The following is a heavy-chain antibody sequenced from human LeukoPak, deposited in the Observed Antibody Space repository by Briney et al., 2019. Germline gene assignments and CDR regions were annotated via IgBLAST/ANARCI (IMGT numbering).Heavy chain of an antibody. V-gene: IGHV4-39*01. D-gene: IGHD2-2*02. CDR2: IYYSGST. CDR3: ARHRIVVVPAAINRFDP. CDR1: GGSISSSSYY. J-gene: IGHJ5*02. Sequence: SETLSLTCTVSGGSISSSSYYWGWIRQPPGKGLEWIGSIYYSGSTYYNPSLKSRVTISVDTSKNQFSLKLSSMTAADTAVYYCARHRIVVVPAAINRFDPWGQGTLVTVSS.